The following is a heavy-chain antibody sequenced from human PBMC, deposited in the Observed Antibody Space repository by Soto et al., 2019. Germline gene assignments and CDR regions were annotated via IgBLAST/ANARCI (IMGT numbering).Heavy chain of an antibody. Sequence: PSETLSLTCTVSGGSISSYYWSWIRQPPGKGLEWIGYIYYSGSTNYNPSLKSRVTISVDTSKNQFSLKLSSVTAADTAVYYCARVRPYCSSTSCNYYYYMDVWGKGTTVTVSS. CDR2: IYYSGST. CDR1: GGSISSYY. D-gene: IGHD2-2*01. J-gene: IGHJ6*03. CDR3: ARVRPYCSSTSCNYYYYMDV. V-gene: IGHV4-59*01.